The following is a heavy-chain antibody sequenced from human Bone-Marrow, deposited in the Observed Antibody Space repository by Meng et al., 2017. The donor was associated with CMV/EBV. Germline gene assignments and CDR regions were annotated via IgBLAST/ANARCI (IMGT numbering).Heavy chain of an antibody. J-gene: IGHJ6*02. D-gene: IGHD2-2*01. V-gene: IGHV3-21*01. CDR2: ISSSSSYI. CDR3: ARDAIGYCSSTSCQYYDFWSGYPTGGYYYYGMDV. CDR1: GFTFSSYS. Sequence: GGSLRLSCAASGFTFSSYSMNWVRQAPGKWLEWVSSISSSSSYIYYADSVKGRFTISRDNAKNSLYLQMNSLRAEDTAVYYCARDAIGYCSSTSCQYYDFWSGYPTGGYYYYGMDVWGQGTTVTVSS.